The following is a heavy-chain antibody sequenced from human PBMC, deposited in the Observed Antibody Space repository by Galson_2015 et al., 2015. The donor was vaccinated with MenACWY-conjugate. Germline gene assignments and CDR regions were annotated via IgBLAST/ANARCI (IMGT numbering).Heavy chain of an antibody. CDR3: ARPPRYCTGGDCFYWYFDL. CDR2: ISGSSDSRYYT. D-gene: IGHD2-8*02. Sequence: SLRLSCAAPGFTFSNYAMSWVRQAPGKGPEWVPGISGSSDSRYYTHYADSVKGRLTISRDNSKNTLFLQMNNLRADDTAQYYCARPPRYCTGGDCFYWYFDLWGRGSLVTVSS. CDR1: GFTFSNYA. V-gene: IGHV3-23*01. J-gene: IGHJ2*01.